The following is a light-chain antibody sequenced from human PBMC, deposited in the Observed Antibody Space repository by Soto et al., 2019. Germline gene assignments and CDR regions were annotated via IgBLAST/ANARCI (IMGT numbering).Light chain of an antibody. CDR2: GES. CDR3: PQYVISVT. Sequence: EIVMTQYPATMSVSPGERAPLSRMASQSISGNYLAWYQQKPGKSPRLLIYGESKRATGITERLSGSGSGTDFTLTIGRMEPQDSEMYYCPQYVISVTVGPGTRLEIK. J-gene: IGKJ5*01. CDR1: QSISGNY. V-gene: IGKV3-20*01.